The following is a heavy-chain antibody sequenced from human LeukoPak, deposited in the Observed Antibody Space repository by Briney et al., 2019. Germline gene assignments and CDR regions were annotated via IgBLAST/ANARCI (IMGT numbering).Heavy chain of an antibody. CDR1: GGTFSSYA. D-gene: IGHD3-22*01. CDR3: ARGGAVMSYDSSGYYVY. CDR2: IIPIFGTA. V-gene: IGHV1-69*13. Sequence: ASVKVSCKASGGTFSSYAISWVRQAPGQGLEWMGGIIPIFGTANYAQKFQGRVTITADESTSTAYMELSSLRSEGTAVYYCARGGAVMSYDSSGYYVYWGQGTLVTVSS. J-gene: IGHJ4*02.